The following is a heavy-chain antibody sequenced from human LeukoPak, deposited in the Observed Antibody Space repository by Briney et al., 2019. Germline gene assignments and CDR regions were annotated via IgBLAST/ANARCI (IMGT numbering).Heavy chain of an antibody. J-gene: IGHJ4*02. Sequence: GGSLRLSCAASGFTFSSYWMNWARQAPGKGLEWVASINHNGNVNYYVDSVKGRFTISRDNAKNSLYLQMNSLRAEDTAVYYCAKMASGNYYDSSGYYYGDYWGQGTLVTVSS. V-gene: IGHV3-7*01. D-gene: IGHD3-22*01. CDR3: AKMASGNYYDSSGYYYGDY. CDR2: INHNGNVN. CDR1: GFTFSSYW.